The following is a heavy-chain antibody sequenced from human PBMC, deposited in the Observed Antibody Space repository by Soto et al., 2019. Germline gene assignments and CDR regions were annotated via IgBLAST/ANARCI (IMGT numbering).Heavy chain of an antibody. D-gene: IGHD6-19*01. CDR2: IYYSGST. CDR3: ARRYGSVFDY. V-gene: IGHV4-59*01. J-gene: IGHJ4*02. Sequence: QVQLQESGPGLVKPSETLSLTCTASGGSISSYYWSWIRQPPGKGLEWIGYIYYSGSTKYNPSLKSRFTISVDTSKNQFSLKLSSVTAADTAVYYCARRYGSVFDYWGQGTLVTVSS. CDR1: GGSISSYY.